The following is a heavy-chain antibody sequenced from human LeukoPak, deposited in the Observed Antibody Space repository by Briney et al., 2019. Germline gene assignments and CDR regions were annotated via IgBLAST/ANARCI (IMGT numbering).Heavy chain of an antibody. Sequence: GGSLRLSCAASGFTFSSYNMNWVRQAPGKGLEWVSSISSTSRSYIYYADSVKGRFTISRDNAKNLLYLQMDSLRVEDTAIYYCARDPRTVRIWGQGTLVTVSS. CDR3: ARDPRTVRI. CDR2: ISSTSRSYI. J-gene: IGHJ4*02. D-gene: IGHD1-1*01. V-gene: IGHV3-21*01. CDR1: GFTFSSYN.